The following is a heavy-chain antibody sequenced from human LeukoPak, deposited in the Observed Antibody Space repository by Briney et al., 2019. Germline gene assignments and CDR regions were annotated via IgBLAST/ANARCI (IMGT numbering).Heavy chain of an antibody. D-gene: IGHD2/OR15-2a*01. CDR1: GRSLSGYY. CDR2: INNSGST. V-gene: IGHV4-34*01. Sequence: PSETQSLTCAVYGRSLSGYYWGWICHPPGKWLEWIGGINNSGSTNYNPSLKSRVTISVDTSKNQFSLKLSSVTAADTAVYYCARRFYGRVAFDIWGQGTMVTVSS. J-gene: IGHJ3*02. CDR3: ARRFYGRVAFDI.